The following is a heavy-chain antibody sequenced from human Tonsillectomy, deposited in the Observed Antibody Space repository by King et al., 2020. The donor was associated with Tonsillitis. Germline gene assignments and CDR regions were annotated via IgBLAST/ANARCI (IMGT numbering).Heavy chain of an antibody. J-gene: IGHJ5*02. Sequence: QLVQSGAEVKKPRSSVKVSCKASGGTFSRYAITWVRQAPGQGLEWMGEIIPIFGTVNYAQKFQGRVTITADESASTAYMELSSLRSEDTAVYYCARDRGTIGFDPWGQGTLVTVSS. CDR1: GGTFSRYA. CDR2: IIPIFGTV. V-gene: IGHV1-69*01. CDR3: ARDRGTIGFDP. D-gene: IGHD1-1*01.